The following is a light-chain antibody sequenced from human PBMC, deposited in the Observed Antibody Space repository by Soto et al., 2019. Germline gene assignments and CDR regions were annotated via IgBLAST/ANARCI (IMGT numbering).Light chain of an antibody. CDR2: WAS. Sequence: DIVMTQSPDSLAVSLGERATMNCKCSRSVLYKSNNKNHLAWYRQKPGQPPQLIIYWASTRESGVPERFSGSGSGTDFTLKISRVEAEDVGVYYCMQGTHWPPKTFGQGTKVDIK. CDR1: RSVLYKSNNKNH. V-gene: IGKV4-1*01. J-gene: IGKJ1*01. CDR3: MQGTHWPPKT.